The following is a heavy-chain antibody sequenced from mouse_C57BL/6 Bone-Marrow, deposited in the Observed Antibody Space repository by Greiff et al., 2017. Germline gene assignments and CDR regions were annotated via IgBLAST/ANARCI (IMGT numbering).Heavy chain of an antibody. CDR3: ARDPLLLRSWYFDV. CDR2: ISYSGST. D-gene: IGHD1-1*01. V-gene: IGHV3-1*01. Sequence: EVKLVESGPGMVKPSQSLSLTCTVTGYSITSGYDWHWIRHFPGNKLEWMGYISYSGSTNYNPSLKSRISITHDTSKNHFFLQLKSVTTEDTATYYCARDPLLLRSWYFDVWGTGTTVTVSS. CDR1: GYSITSGYD. J-gene: IGHJ1*03.